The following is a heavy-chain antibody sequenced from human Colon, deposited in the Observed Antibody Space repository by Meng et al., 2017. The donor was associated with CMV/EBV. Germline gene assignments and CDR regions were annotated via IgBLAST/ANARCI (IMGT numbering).Heavy chain of an antibody. Sequence: GGSLRLSCAASGFIFSDYWMSWVRQAPGKGLEWVANINQGGGETYYVDSVKGRFTISRDNAKNSLYLHMNNLRAEDTAVYYCARDYCSSPSCYDYVLDVWGQGTTVTVSS. J-gene: IGHJ6*02. CDR2: INQGGGET. CDR1: GFIFSDYW. D-gene: IGHD2-2*01. CDR3: ARDYCSSPSCYDYVLDV. V-gene: IGHV3-7*01.